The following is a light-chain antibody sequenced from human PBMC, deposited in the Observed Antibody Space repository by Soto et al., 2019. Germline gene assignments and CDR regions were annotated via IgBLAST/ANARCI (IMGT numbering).Light chain of an antibody. CDR1: SNDVGSYNF. V-gene: IGLV2-23*01. Sequence: QSVLTQPASVSGSPGQSITISCTGTSNDVGSYNFVSWYQQHPGKAPKLVIYEGSKRPSGVSNRFSGSKSGNTASLTISGFQAEDEADYYCCSYAGSSTLYVFGTGTKVTVL. J-gene: IGLJ1*01. CDR2: EGS. CDR3: CSYAGSSTLYV.